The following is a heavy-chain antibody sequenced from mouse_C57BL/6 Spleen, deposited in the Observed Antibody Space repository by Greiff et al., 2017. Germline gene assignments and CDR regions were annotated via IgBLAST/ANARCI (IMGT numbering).Heavy chain of an antibody. J-gene: IGHJ2*01. D-gene: IGHD4-1*02. CDR2: INPGSGGT. CDR3: ARRNWMYFDY. CDR1: GYAFTNYL. V-gene: IGHV1-54*01. Sequence: VKLMESGAELVRPGTSVKVSCKASGYAFTNYLIEWVKQRPGQGLEWIGVINPGSGGTNYNEKFKGKATLTADKSSSTAYMQLSSLTSEDSAVYFCARRNWMYFDYWGQGTTLTVSS.